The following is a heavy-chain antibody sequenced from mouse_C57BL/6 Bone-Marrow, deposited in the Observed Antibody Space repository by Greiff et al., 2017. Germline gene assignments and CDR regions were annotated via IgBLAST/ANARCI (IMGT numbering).Heavy chain of an antibody. Sequence: MQLQESGAELARPGASVKLSCKASGYTFTSYGISWVKQRTGQGLEWIGEIYPRSGNTYYNEKFKGKATLTADKSSSTAYMELRSLTSEDSAVYFCAREGLRRIAYWGQGTLVTVSA. CDR1: GYTFTSYG. CDR3: AREGLRRIAY. CDR2: IYPRSGNT. D-gene: IGHD2-4*01. V-gene: IGHV1-81*01. J-gene: IGHJ3*01.